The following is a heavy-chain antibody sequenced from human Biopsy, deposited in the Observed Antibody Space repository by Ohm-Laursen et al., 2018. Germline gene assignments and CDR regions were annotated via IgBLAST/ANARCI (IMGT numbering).Heavy chain of an antibody. CDR2: IFNSANT. J-gene: IGHJ5*02. V-gene: IGHV4-31*01. CDR1: GGSISSGGSS. CDR3: ARGDYFDSNGYFWFDP. D-gene: IGHD3-22*01. Sequence: SDTLSLTCTVSGGSISSGGSSWSWIRQRPGKGLEWIGYIFNSANTYYNPSLKNLITISGDTSKNQFSLKLNSVTAADTAVYYCARGDYFDSNGYFWFDPWGQGTLVTVSS.